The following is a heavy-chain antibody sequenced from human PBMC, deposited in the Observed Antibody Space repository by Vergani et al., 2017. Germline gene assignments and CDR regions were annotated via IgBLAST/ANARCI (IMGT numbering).Heavy chain of an antibody. CDR2: IDPSDSYT. Sequence: EVQLVQSGAEVKKPGESLRISCTGSGYSFTSYWISWVRQLPGKGLEWMGRIDPSDSYTNYSPSFQGQVTISADKSISTAYLQWSSLKASDTAMYYCARQGPLVGAPGGVDYWGQGTLVTVSS. V-gene: IGHV5-10-1*03. D-gene: IGHD1-26*01. CDR3: ARQGPLVGAPGGVDY. CDR1: GYSFTSYW. J-gene: IGHJ4*02.